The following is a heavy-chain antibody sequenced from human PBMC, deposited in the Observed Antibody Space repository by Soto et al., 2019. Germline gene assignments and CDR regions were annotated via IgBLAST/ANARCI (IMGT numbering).Heavy chain of an antibody. CDR2: ISAYNGNT. J-gene: IGHJ4*02. CDR1: GYTLTSYG. D-gene: IGHD2-15*01. V-gene: IGHV1-18*01. CDR3: ARVDPYCSGGSCYYFDY. Sequence: ASVKVSCKASGYTLTSYGISWVRQAPGQGLEWMGWISAYNGNTNYAQKLQGRVTMTTDTSTSTAYMELRSLRSDDTAVYYCARVDPYCSGGSCYYFDYWGQGTLVTVSS.